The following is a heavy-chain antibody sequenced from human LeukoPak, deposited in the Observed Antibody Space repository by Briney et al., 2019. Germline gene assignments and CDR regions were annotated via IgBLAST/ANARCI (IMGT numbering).Heavy chain of an antibody. J-gene: IGHJ4*02. CDR1: GFTFSSYW. CDR2: IKQDGSEK. CDR3: ARESGYYDRSPRVY. V-gene: IGHV3-7*01. Sequence: GGSLRLSCAASGFTFSSYWMSWVRQAPGKGLEWVANIKQDGSEKYYVDSVKGRFTISRDNAKNSLYLQMNSLRAEDTAVYYCARESGYYDRSPRVYLGQGTLVTVSS. D-gene: IGHD3-22*01.